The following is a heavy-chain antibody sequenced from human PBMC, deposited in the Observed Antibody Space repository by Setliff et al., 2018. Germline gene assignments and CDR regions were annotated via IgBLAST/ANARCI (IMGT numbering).Heavy chain of an antibody. CDR1: GYSISSGHY. CDR2: IYIGGSA. V-gene: IGHV4-38-2*02. Sequence: PSETLSLTCTVSGYSISSGHYWGWIRQPPGKGLEWIGHIYIGGSANYNPSLKSRVTMSIDTSKNQFSLKLNSVTAADMAVYYCARDLGHGGDSDYWGQGILVTVSS. D-gene: IGHD2-21*02. CDR3: ARDLGHGGDSDY. J-gene: IGHJ4*02.